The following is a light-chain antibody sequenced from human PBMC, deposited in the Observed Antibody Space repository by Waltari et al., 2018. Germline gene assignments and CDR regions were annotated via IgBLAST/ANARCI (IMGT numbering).Light chain of an antibody. CDR1: QSISRT. Sequence: EIVLTQSRGSLSLSPGDRATLSCRASQSISRTLVWYQKKPGQAPSLLIYAASTRATGIPDRFSGSGSGTDFSLTISRLEPEDFAVYYCQHYLRLPVTFGQGTKVEIK. CDR2: AAS. J-gene: IGKJ1*01. V-gene: IGKV3-20*01. CDR3: QHYLRLPVT.